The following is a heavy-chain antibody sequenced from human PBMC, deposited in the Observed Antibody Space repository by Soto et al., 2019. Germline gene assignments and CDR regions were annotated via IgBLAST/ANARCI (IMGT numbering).Heavy chain of an antibody. Sequence: QVQLQESGPGLVKPSQTLSLTCTVSGGSISSGGYYWSWIRQHPGKGLEWIGYIYYSGSTYYNPSLKSRVTISVDTSKNQCSLKLSSVTAADTAVYYCARGFSGASADDWFDPWGQGTLVTVSS. CDR2: IYYSGST. CDR1: GGSISSGGYY. V-gene: IGHV4-31*03. D-gene: IGHD1-26*01. J-gene: IGHJ5*02. CDR3: ARGFSGASADDWFDP.